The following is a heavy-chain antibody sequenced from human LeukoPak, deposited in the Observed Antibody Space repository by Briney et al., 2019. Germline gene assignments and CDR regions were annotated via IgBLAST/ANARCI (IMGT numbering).Heavy chain of an antibody. Sequence: GGSLRLSCAASGITFRSFAMSWVRQAPGKGLEWVSTISGGGVPTYYADSVKGRFTISRDNSKSTLYLQLNSLGAEDTAVYYCAKDSQDWNHLYFDCWVEGTQVGVSS. CDR2: ISGGGVPT. V-gene: IGHV3-23*01. CDR1: GITFRSFA. J-gene: IGHJ4*02. CDR3: AKDSQDWNHLYFDC. D-gene: IGHD1-1*01.